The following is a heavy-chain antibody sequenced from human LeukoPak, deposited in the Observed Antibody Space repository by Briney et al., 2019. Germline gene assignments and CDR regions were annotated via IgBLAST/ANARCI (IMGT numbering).Heavy chain of an antibody. V-gene: IGHV1-69*10. D-gene: IGHD2-21*02. Sequence: SVKVSCKASGYTFTGYYMHWVRQAPGQGLEWMGGIIPILGTANYAQKFQGRVTISADKSTSTAYMELSSLRSEDTAVYYCARDGAYCGGDCYQTRYYYYYYMDVWGKGTTVTVSS. CDR2: IIPILGTA. CDR3: ARDGAYCGGDCYQTRYYYYYYMDV. CDR1: GYTFTGYY. J-gene: IGHJ6*03.